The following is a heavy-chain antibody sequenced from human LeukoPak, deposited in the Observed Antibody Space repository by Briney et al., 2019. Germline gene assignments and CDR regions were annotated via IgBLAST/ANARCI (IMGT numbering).Heavy chain of an antibody. CDR1: GGTFSSYA. Sequence: ASVKVSCKASGGTFSSYAISWVRQAPGQGLEWMGWISAYNGNTNYAQKLQGRVTMTTDTSTSTAYMELRSLRSDDTAVYYCARDYGDYRNWFDPWGQGTLVTVSS. CDR3: ARDYGDYRNWFDP. V-gene: IGHV1-18*01. J-gene: IGHJ5*02. D-gene: IGHD4-17*01. CDR2: ISAYNGNT.